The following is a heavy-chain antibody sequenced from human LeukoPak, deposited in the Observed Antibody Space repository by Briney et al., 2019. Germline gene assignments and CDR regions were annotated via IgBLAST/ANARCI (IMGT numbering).Heavy chain of an antibody. J-gene: IGHJ5*02. CDR3: ARFMIREVTADNWFDP. Sequence: GGPLRLSCAAWGFNLRGFYMTWIRQAPGKGLEGVSCISSSGSIIYYTDSVKGRFTISRDNAKNALSLQMNSLRAEDTAVYYCARFMIREVTADNWFDPWGQGTLVTVYS. D-gene: IGHD3-10*01. CDR1: GFNLRGFY. CDR2: ISSSGSII. V-gene: IGHV3-11*01.